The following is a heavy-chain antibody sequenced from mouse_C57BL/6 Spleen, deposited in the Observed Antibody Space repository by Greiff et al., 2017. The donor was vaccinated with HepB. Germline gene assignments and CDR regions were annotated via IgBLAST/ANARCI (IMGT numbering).Heavy chain of an antibody. CDR3: AREGYYGSSLFDY. CDR2: IYPGDGDT. D-gene: IGHD1-1*01. J-gene: IGHJ2*01. Sequence: VQVVESGPELVKPGASVKISCKASGYAFSSSWMNWVKQRPGKGLEWIGRIYPGDGDTNYNGKFKGKATLTADKSSSTAYMQLSSLTSEDSAVYFCAREGYYGSSLFDYWGQGTTLTVSS. V-gene: IGHV1-82*01. CDR1: GYAFSSSW.